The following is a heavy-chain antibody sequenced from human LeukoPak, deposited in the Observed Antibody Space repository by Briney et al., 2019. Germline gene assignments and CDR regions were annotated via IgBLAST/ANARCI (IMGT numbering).Heavy chain of an antibody. CDR2: IYYSGST. CDR3: ARETSQKGAHYMDV. V-gene: IGHV4-34*01. D-gene: IGHD3-16*01. CDR1: GGSFSGYY. J-gene: IGHJ6*03. Sequence: SETLSLTCAVYGGSFSGYYWSWIRQPPGKGLEWIGSIYYSGSTYYNPSLKSRVTLSVDTTKNQFSLKLSSVTAADTAVYYCARETSQKGAHYMDVWGKGTTVTISS.